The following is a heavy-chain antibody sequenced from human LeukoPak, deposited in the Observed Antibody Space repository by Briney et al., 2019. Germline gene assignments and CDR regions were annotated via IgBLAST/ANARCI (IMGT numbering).Heavy chain of an antibody. CDR1: GFTFTSYS. Sequence: GGSLRLSCAAAGFTFTSYSMNWVRQAPGRGLEWVSSISGDSIYIYYADSVRGRFTISGDNAKSSLFLQMNSLRAEDTAVYYCARCSSTGCASSPLAGYLYWGQGTLVTVSS. CDR3: ARCSSTGCASSPLAGYLY. V-gene: IGHV3-21*01. CDR2: ISGDSIYI. D-gene: IGHD2-2*01. J-gene: IGHJ4*02.